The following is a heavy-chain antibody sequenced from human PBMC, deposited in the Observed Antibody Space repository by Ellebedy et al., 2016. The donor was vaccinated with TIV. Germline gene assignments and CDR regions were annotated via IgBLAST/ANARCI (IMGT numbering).Heavy chain of an antibody. D-gene: IGHD4-11*01. Sequence: GESLKIPCAASGFTFSSYTMNWVRQAPGKGLEWVSAISRDRVNIDYADSVKGRFTISRDNAKNSLSLQMNSLRAEDTAVYYCARDRVDYRDFDYWGQGTLVTVSS. J-gene: IGHJ4*02. CDR1: GFTFSSYT. CDR2: ISRDRVNI. V-gene: IGHV3-21*01. CDR3: ARDRVDYRDFDY.